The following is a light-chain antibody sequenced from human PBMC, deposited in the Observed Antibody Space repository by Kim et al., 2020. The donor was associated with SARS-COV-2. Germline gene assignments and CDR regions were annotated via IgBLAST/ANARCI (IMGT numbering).Light chain of an antibody. CDR1: SSNIGAGYD. Sequence: QSVLTQPPSVSGAPGQRVTISCTGSSSNIGAGYDVHWYQQLPGTAPKLLIYGNSNRPSGVPDRFSGSKSGTSASLAITGLQTEDEVDYYCQSYDSSLSGVFGGGTQLTVL. CDR3: QSYDSSLSGV. J-gene: IGLJ2*01. V-gene: IGLV1-40*01. CDR2: GNS.